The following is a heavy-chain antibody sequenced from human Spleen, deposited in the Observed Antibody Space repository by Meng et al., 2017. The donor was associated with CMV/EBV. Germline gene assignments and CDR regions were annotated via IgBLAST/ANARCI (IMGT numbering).Heavy chain of an antibody. CDR2: IIPILGIA. CDR3: AGVPGEYSGYDRTYYYGMDV. CDR1: GGTFSSYA. Sequence: SVKVSCKASGGTFSSYAINWARQAPGQGLEWMGRIIPILGIANYAQKFQGRVTITADKSTSTAYMELSSLRSEDTAVYYCAGVPGEYSGYDRTYYYGMDVWGQGTTVTVSS. J-gene: IGHJ6*02. V-gene: IGHV1-69*04. D-gene: IGHD5-12*01.